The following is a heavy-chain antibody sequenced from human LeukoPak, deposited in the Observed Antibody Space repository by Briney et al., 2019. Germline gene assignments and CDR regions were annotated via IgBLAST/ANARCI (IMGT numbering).Heavy chain of an antibody. Sequence: SETLSLTCTVSGGSISSRTYYWAWIRQPPGQGLEWIGNIYYSGSTYYNPSLKSRLTMSVDTSKNQFSLKLRSVTAADTAVYYCASLRVPGDFDYWGQGTLVSVSS. CDR2: IYYSGST. V-gene: IGHV4-39*01. J-gene: IGHJ4*02. CDR1: GGSISSRTYY. CDR3: ASLRVPGDFDY. D-gene: IGHD2-2*01.